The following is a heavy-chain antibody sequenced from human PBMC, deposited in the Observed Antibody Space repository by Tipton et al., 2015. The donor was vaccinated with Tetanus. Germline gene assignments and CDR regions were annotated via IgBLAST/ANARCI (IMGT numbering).Heavy chain of an antibody. CDR2: IYYSGST. CDR3: ARDCSGGNCYTRGRILDY. J-gene: IGHJ4*02. D-gene: IGHD2-15*01. CDR1: GGSISSSSYY. Sequence: TLSLTCTVSGGSISSSSYYWGWIRQPPGKGLEWIGSIYYSGSTYYNPSLKSRVTISVDTSKNQFSLKLSSVTAADTAVYFCARDCSGGNCYTRGRILDYWGQGTLVTVSS. V-gene: IGHV4-39*02.